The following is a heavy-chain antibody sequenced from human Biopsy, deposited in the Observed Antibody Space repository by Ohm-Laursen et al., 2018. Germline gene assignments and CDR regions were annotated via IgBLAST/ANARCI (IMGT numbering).Heavy chain of an antibody. CDR1: GGSIINNY. Sequence: GTLSLTCTASGGSIINNYWSWIRQPPGKGLEWIGYVSYSGNTKYNPSLKSRVIISADTSKNQFSLKLSSVTAADTAMYYCAAYYYDSSGYFYAFHYWGQGTLVTVSS. D-gene: IGHD3-22*01. V-gene: IGHV4-59*08. J-gene: IGHJ4*02. CDR3: AAYYYDSSGYFYAFHY. CDR2: VSYSGNT.